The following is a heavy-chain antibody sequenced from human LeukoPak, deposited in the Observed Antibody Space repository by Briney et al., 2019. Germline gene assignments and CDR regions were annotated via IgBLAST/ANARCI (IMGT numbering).Heavy chain of an antibody. CDR2: INPSGGST. Sequence: GASVTVSCKASGYTFTSYYMHWVRQAPGQGLEWMGIINPSGGSTIYAQKFQGRVTMTRDMSTSTVYMELSSLRSEDTAVYYCAGAVAEHQFDYWGQGTLVTVSS. CDR1: GYTFTSYY. CDR3: AGAVAEHQFDY. D-gene: IGHD6-19*01. V-gene: IGHV1-46*01. J-gene: IGHJ4*02.